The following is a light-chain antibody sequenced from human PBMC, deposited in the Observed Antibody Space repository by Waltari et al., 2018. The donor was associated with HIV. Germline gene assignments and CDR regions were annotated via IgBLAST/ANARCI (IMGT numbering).Light chain of an antibody. CDR3: QSYDISLSGWV. J-gene: IGLJ2*01. CDR1: SSNIGAGFD. V-gene: IGLV1-40*01. Sequence: QSVLTQPPSVSGAPGQRVTISCPGTSSNIGAGFDVPWYQQLPGTVPKVLIYNNTDRPSGVPDRFSGSKSATSASLAITGLQAEDEANYYCQSYDISLSGWVFGGGTKLTVL. CDR2: NNT.